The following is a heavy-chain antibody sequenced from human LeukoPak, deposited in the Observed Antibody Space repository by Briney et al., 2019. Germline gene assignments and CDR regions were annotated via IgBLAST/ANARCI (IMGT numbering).Heavy chain of an antibody. V-gene: IGHV4-34*01. D-gene: IGHD1-7*01. CDR2: INDSGRI. Sequence: SETLSLTCAVYGGSFSNYYWSWIRQPPGKGLGWIGEINDSGRINYNPSLLSRVTVSVDPSKNQFSLSLTSVTATDTAVYYCARRWNYGRNYYIDVWGKGATVSVSS. CDR1: GGSFSNYY. J-gene: IGHJ6*03. CDR3: ARRWNYGRNYYIDV.